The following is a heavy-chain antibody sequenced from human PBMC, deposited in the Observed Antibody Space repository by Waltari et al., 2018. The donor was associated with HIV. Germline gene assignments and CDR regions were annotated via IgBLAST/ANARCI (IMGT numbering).Heavy chain of an antibody. Sequence: VQLVQSGAEGKKPGASVKVSCKASGYTFTSYSMHWVRQAPEQGLEGMGRFANIGGSTSTAQNFQGRITMTRDTSTSTVYMGARSLRSEDAAVYDCERGVGAKIGGYDAFDIWGQGTMVTVSS. D-gene: IGHD1-26*01. CDR3: ERGVGAKIGGYDAFDI. J-gene: IGHJ3*02. V-gene: IGHV1-46*01. CDR2: FANIGGST. CDR1: GYTFTSYS.